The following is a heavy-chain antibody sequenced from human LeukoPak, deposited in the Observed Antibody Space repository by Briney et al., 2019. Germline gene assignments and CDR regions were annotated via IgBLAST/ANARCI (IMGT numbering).Heavy chain of an antibody. V-gene: IGHV3-23*01. D-gene: IGHD2-15*01. CDR1: GFTFSSYA. CDR2: ISGSGGST. CDR3: AKGARYCSGGSCYSGYLDY. Sequence: GGSLRLSCAASGFTFSSYAMSWVRQAPGKGLEWVSAISGSGGSTYYADSVKGRFTISRDNSKNTLYLQMNSLRAEDTAVYYCAKGARYCSGGSCYSGYLDYWGQGTLVTVSS. J-gene: IGHJ4*02.